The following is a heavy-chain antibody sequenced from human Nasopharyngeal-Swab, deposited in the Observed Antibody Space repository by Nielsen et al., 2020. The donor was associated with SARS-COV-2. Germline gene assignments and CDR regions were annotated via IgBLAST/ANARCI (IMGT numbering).Heavy chain of an antibody. Sequence: SETLSLTCTVSGGSISSYYWSWIRQPPGKGLEWIGYIYYSGSTNYNPSFKRRVTISVDTSKNQFSLKLSSVTAADTAVYYCASTGRPGYSSAGALDYWGQGTLVTVSS. CDR3: ASTGRPGYSSAGALDY. J-gene: IGHJ4*02. CDR1: GGSISSYY. CDR2: IYYSGST. D-gene: IGHD6-25*01. V-gene: IGHV4-59*13.